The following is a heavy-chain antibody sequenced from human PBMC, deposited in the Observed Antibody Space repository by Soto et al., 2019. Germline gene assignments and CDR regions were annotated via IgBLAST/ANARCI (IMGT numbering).Heavy chain of an antibody. J-gene: IGHJ4*02. CDR3: ARDFKPHCGGDWDVDY. CDR2: ISAYNGNT. V-gene: IGHV1-18*01. Sequence: GASVKVSCKPSGYAFTIYGISWVRQAPGQGLEWMGWISAYNGNTNYAQKLQGRVTMTTDTSTSTAYMELRSLRSDDTAVYYCARDFKPHCGGDWDVDYWGQGTLVTVSS. D-gene: IGHD2-21*01. CDR1: GYAFTIYG.